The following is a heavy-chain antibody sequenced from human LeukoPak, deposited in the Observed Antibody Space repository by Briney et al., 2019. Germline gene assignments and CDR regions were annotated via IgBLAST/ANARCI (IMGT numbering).Heavy chain of an antibody. CDR2: INPNSGGT. CDR3: TRDHCTSINCYEYNYYGMDV. CDR1: GYTFTAYY. V-gene: IGHV1-2*02. Sequence: VASLKVSCKASGYTFTAYYIHWVRRAPGQGLEWMGWINPNSGGTESAQRFQGRVTMTRDTSIGTAYMELSRLRSDDTAVYYCTRDHCTSINCYEYNYYGMDVWGQGTTVTVSS. J-gene: IGHJ6*02. D-gene: IGHD2-2*01.